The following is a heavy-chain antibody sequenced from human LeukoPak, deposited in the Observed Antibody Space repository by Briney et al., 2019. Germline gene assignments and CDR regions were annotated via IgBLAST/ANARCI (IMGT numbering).Heavy chain of an antibody. Sequence: PGGSLRLSCAASGFNVSNNYMSWVRQAPGKGLEWVSVIYPGGSTYYADSVRGRFSISRDNAKKTVYLQMNSLRHEDTAVYYCSRGHDGLDIWGQGTMVTVSS. CDR2: IYPGGST. CDR3: SRGHDGLDI. V-gene: IGHV3-66*02. J-gene: IGHJ3*02. CDR1: GFNVSNNY.